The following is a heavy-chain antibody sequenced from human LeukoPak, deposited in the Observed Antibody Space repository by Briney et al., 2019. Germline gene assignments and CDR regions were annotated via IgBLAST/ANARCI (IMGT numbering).Heavy chain of an antibody. CDR2: IYSGGST. CDR3: ARGPRGSYSVDY. V-gene: IGHV3-53*01. Sequence: GGSLRLSCAASGFTVSSNYMSWVRQAPGKGLEWVSVIYSGGSTYCADSVKGRFTISRDNSKNTLYLQMNSLRAEDTAVYYCARGPRGSYSVDYWGQGTLVTVSS. CDR1: GFTVSSNY. J-gene: IGHJ4*02. D-gene: IGHD1-26*01.